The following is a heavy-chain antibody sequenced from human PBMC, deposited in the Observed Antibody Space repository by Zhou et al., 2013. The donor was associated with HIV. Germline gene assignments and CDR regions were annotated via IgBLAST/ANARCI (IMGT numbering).Heavy chain of an antibody. V-gene: IGHV1-69*04. J-gene: IGHJ4*02. D-gene: IGHD5-12*01. CDR3: TRDPRTGYDLKGNYFAN. CDR1: GGTFSGHA. CDR2: IIPILGVA. Sequence: QVQLVQSGAEVKKPGSSVKVSCEASGGTFSGHALSWVRQAPGQGLEWMGGIIPILGVANYAQRFDGRVTITADETTNSAHMELSSLRPDDTAVYYCTRDPRTGYDLKGNYFANWAREPWSP.